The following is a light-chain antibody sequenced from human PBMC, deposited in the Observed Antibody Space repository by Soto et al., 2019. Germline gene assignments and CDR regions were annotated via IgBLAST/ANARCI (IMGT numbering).Light chain of an antibody. CDR1: SSNIGSNY. J-gene: IGLJ3*02. Sequence: QSALTQPPSASGTPGQRVTISCSGSSSNIGSNYVYWYQQLPGTAPKLLIYRNNQRPSGVPDRFSGSKSGTSASLAISGLRSEDEAEYYCAAWDDSLSGQVFGGGTKLTVL. CDR3: AAWDDSLSGQV. CDR2: RNN. V-gene: IGLV1-47*01.